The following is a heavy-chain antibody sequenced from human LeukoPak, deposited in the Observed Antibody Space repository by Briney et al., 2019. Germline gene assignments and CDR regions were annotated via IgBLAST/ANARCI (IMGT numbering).Heavy chain of an antibody. CDR2: ISAYNGNT. D-gene: IGHD1-26*01. CDR1: GYTFTSDG. J-gene: IGHJ4*01. CDR3: ARDGWEYAASLGY. Sequence: ASVKVSCKASGYTFTSDGFSWARQAPGRGLEWMGWISAYNGNTNYAQKLQGRVTMTTDTSTNTAYMELRSLRSDDTAVYYCARDGWEYAASLGYWGHGTLVTVSS. V-gene: IGHV1-18*01.